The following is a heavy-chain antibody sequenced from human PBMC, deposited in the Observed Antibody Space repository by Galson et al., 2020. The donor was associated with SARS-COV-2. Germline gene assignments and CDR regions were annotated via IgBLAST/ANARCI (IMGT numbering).Heavy chain of an antibody. Sequence: SETLSLTCAVFGGSISDDYWNWIRQPAGKGLEWIGEITHSGGTSYNPSLKTRVTISMDVSKNQFSLKLRSVSIADTAIYYCARAKKDREYGCTFPNFCYYYYNYVWDKGTAVTVS. V-gene: IGHV4-34*01. CDR2: ITHSGGT. CDR3: ARAKKDREYGCTFPNFCYYYYNYV. CDR1: GGSISDDY. J-gene: IGHJ6*03. D-gene: IGHD6-19*01.